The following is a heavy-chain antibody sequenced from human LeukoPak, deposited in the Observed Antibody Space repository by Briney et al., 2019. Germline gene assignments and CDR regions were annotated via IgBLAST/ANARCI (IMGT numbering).Heavy chain of an antibody. CDR2: INHSGST. V-gene: IGHV4-34*01. D-gene: IGHD6-13*01. Sequence: SETLSLTCAVYGGSFSGCYWSWIRQPPGKGLEWIGEINHSGSTNYNPSLKSRVTISVDTSKNQFSLKLSSVTAADTAVYYCARGRPGGSRSFDYWGQGTLVTVSS. CDR1: GGSFSGCY. J-gene: IGHJ4*02. CDR3: ARGRPGGSRSFDY.